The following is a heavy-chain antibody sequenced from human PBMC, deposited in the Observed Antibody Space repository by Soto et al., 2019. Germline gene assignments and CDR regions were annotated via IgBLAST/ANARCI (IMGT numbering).Heavy chain of an antibody. CDR2: INPDSGGT. Sequence: ASVKVSCKASGYTFRDFYIHWVRQAPAQGLEWMGWINPDSGGTLYAQTFQGRVTMTRDTSTGTAYLTLSSLRSGDTALYYCARDPGHDYGEYYYDLWGQGTLVTSPQ. CDR3: ARDPGHDYGEYYYDL. CDR1: GYTFRDFY. J-gene: IGHJ4*02. D-gene: IGHD4-17*01. V-gene: IGHV1-2*02.